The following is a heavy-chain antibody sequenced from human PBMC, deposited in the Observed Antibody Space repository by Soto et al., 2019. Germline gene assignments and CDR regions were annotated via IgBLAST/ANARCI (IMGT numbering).Heavy chain of an antibody. V-gene: IGHV1-2*04. CDR2: INPNSGGT. CDR3: ARGDCISTSCYYHYYYGMDV. Sequence: ASVKVSCKASGYTFTGYYMHWVRQAPGQGLEWMGWINPNSGGTNYAQKFQGWVTMTRDTSISTAYMELSRLRSDDTAVYYFARGDCISTSCYYHYYYGMDVWGQGTTVTVSS. CDR1: GYTFTGYY. D-gene: IGHD2-2*01. J-gene: IGHJ6*02.